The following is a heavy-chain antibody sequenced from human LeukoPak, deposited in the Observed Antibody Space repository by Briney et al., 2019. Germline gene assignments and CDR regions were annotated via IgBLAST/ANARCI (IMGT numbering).Heavy chain of an antibody. CDR1: GYTFIGYY. D-gene: IGHD1-1*01. CDR3: GSWAGVPFYFYGMDV. Sequence: GSVNVSCNASGYTFIGYYIHWVRQAPGQGLEWMGWIDPNSGDTNSAQKFQGRVTMTRDTSISTAYMQLSRLTSDDTAVYYCGSWAGVPFYFYGMDVWGQGSTVTVSS. V-gene: IGHV1-2*02. J-gene: IGHJ6*02. CDR2: IDPNSGDT.